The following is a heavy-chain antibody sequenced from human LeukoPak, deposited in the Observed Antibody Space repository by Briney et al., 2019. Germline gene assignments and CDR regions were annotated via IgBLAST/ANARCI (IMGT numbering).Heavy chain of an antibody. CDR2: ISCDGSNK. D-gene: IGHD6-19*01. Sequence: GGSLRLSCAASGFTFSSYGMHWVRQAPGKGLEWVAVISCDGSNKYYADSVKGRFTISRDNSKNTLYLQMNSLRAEDTAVYYCANGTQAQWLVPVGFDYWGQGTLVTVSS. CDR1: GFTFSSYG. V-gene: IGHV3-30*18. CDR3: ANGTQAQWLVPVGFDY. J-gene: IGHJ4*02.